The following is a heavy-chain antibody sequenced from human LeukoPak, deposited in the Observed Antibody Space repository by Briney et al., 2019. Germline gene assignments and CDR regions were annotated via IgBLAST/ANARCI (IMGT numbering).Heavy chain of an antibody. V-gene: IGHV3-11*04. J-gene: IGHJ4*02. Sequence: GGSLRLSCAASGFTFSDYYMSWIRQAPGKGLEWVSYISSSGSTIYYADSVKGRFTISRDNAKNSLYLQMNSLRAEDTAVYYCARARLGGRSVRGVIGDYFLWSSGDLDYWGQGTLVTVSS. CDR1: GFTFSDYY. CDR2: ISSSGSTI. D-gene: IGHD3-10*01. CDR3: ARARLGGRSVRGVIGDYFLWSSGDLDY.